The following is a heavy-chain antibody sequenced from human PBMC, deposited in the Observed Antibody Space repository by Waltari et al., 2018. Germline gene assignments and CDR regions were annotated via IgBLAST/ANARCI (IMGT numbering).Heavy chain of an antibody. CDR3: ATTYSSAWNCHY. CDR1: GYRFTDYY. V-gene: IGHV1-2*02. Sequence: QVHLVQSGAEVKKPGAALKVSCQASGYRFTDYYLHWVRQAPGQGLEWMGGINPRSGATLYAQKFQGGVTMTRDTSISTAYMELSSLKSDDTAVFFCATTYSSAWNCHYWGQGTLVAVSS. CDR2: INPRSGAT. D-gene: IGHD6-19*01. J-gene: IGHJ4*02.